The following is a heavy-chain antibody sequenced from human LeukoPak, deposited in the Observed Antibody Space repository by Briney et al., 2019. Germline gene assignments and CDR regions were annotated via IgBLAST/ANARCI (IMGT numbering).Heavy chain of an antibody. V-gene: IGHV4-39*01. CDR2: IYYSGSA. Sequence: SETLSLTCTVSGGSISSSSYYWGWIRQPPGKGLEWIGSIYYSGSAYYNPSLKSRVTISVDTSKKQLSLKLSSVTAADTAVYYRARRKGSSADSFDYWGQGTLVTVSS. CDR3: ARRKGSSADSFDY. D-gene: IGHD1-26*01. CDR1: GGSISSSSYY. J-gene: IGHJ4*02.